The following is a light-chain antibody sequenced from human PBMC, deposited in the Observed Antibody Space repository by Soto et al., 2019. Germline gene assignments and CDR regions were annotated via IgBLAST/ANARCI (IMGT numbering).Light chain of an antibody. V-gene: IGKV3-20*01. CDR1: PSVCRSY. Sequence: EIGLTQSPGTLSLSPGERTTLSCRASPSVCRSYLAWYQQKPGQAPRLLIYGASSRATGIPDRFSGSGSGTDFTLTISRLEPEDFAVYYCQQYGSSPPWTFGQGTKVEIK. CDR3: QQYGSSPPWT. CDR2: GAS. J-gene: IGKJ1*01.